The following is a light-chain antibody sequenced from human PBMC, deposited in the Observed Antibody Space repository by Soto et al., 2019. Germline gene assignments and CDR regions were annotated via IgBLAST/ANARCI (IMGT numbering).Light chain of an antibody. Sequence: DIQMTQSPSTLSGTVGDRVNINCLSCATISSWLAWYQQKPGKAPKLLIYDASTLESGVPSRFSGSGSGTEFSLTISSLQPDDFATFYCQQYSRFSRTFGQGTKVDIK. CDR3: QQYSRFSRT. J-gene: IGKJ1*01. V-gene: IGKV1-5*01. CDR2: DAS. CDR1: ATISSW.